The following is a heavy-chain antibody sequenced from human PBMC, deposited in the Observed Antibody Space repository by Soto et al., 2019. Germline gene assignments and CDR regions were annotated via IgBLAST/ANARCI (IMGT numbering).Heavy chain of an antibody. CDR2: IKSKSGGWAT. CDR1: GLTFTNAW. D-gene: IGHD1-26*01. CDR3: TTDPKWGL. V-gene: IGHV3-15*07. J-gene: IGHJ4*02. Sequence: GSLRLPCAVSGLTFTNAWLNWVRQAPGRGLEWVGRIKSKSGGWATDYDAPVKDRFTISRDDSKNTLYLQMDSLKPEDTGMYYCTTDPKWGLWGQGTLVTVSS.